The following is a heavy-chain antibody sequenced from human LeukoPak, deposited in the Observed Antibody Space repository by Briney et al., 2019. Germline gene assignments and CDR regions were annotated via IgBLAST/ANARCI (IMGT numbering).Heavy chain of an antibody. D-gene: IGHD1-14*01. CDR1: VFTVITND. V-gene: IGHV3-53*01. CDR3: ARGVEPLAANSLAY. Sequence: GGSLRLSCAASVFTVITNDMTWVRQARGKGLEWVSVLYSDGNTKYADSVQGRFTISRDNSKNTLYLEMNSLSTDDTAVYYCARGVEPLAANSLAYWGQGTLVTVSS. CDR2: LYSDGNT. J-gene: IGHJ4*02.